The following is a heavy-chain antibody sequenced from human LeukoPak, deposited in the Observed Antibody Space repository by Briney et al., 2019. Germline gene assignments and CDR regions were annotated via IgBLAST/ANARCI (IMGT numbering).Heavy chain of an antibody. J-gene: IGHJ5*02. CDR1: GGSCDDYY. D-gene: IGHD5-24*01. CDR3: ARGRDRSKAGDL. CDR2: IHPHGIF. V-gene: IGHV4-34*01. Sequence: PSETLSLTCAVYGGSCDDYYCSWIRQPPGKGLEWIGEIHPHGIFYYNSSLMSRVTISIDTSKSRFSLRLTSVTAADTAFYYCARGRDRSKAGDLWGQGSLVTVSS.